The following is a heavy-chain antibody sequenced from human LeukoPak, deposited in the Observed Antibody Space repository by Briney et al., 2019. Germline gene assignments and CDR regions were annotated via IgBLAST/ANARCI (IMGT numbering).Heavy chain of an antibody. CDR2: IWYDGSNK. V-gene: IGHV3-33*01. Sequence: GGSLRLSCAASGFTFSSYGMHWVRQAPGKGLEWVAVIWYDGSNKYYADSVKGRFTISRDNSKNTLYLQMNSLRAEDTAVYYCAREGRRITIFGVVIIPEGYFDYWGQGTLVTVSS. CDR3: AREGRRITIFGVVIIPEGYFDY. CDR1: GFTFSSYG. D-gene: IGHD3-3*01. J-gene: IGHJ4*02.